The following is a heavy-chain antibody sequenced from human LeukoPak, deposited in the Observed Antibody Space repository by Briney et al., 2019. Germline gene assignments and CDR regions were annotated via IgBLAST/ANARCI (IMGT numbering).Heavy chain of an antibody. D-gene: IGHD6-13*01. CDR3: ARQLLDSSSWTYFDY. V-gene: IGHV5-51*01. J-gene: IGHJ4*02. Sequence: GESLKISCKGSGYSFTSYWIGWVRQMPGKGLEWMGIIYPGDSDTRYSPSFQGQVTISADKSISTAYLQWSSLKASGTAMYYCARQLLDSSSWTYFDYWGQGTLVTVSS. CDR1: GYSFTSYW. CDR2: IYPGDSDT.